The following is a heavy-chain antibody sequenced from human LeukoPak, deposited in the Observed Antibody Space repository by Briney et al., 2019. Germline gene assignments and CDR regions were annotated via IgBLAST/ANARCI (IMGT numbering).Heavy chain of an antibody. CDR1: GGSFSGYY. D-gene: IGHD3-10*01. Sequence: SETLSLTCAVYGGSFSGYYWSWIRRPPGKGLEWIGEINHSGSTNYNPSLKSRVTISVDTSKNQFSLKLSSVTAADTAVYYCARHYSGSGSYYNPYYYYYMDVWGKGTTVTISS. CDR2: INHSGST. J-gene: IGHJ6*03. V-gene: IGHV4-34*01. CDR3: ARHYSGSGSYYNPYYYYYMDV.